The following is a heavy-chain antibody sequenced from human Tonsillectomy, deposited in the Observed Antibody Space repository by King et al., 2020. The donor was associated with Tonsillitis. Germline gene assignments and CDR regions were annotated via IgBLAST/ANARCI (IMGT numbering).Heavy chain of an antibody. CDR1: GFSFNTYA. CDR3: ATVADGEGPYFFDY. D-gene: IGHD3-10*01. Sequence: VQLVESGGGVVRPGRSLRLSCAASGFSFNTYAFHWVRQAPGKGLDWVAAITHDGDNKYYPDSVKGRFTISRDNSENTLYLQMNSLRPEDTAVYYCATVADGEGPYFFDYWGKGTLVTVSS. V-gene: IGHV3-30-3*01. CDR2: ITHDGDNK. J-gene: IGHJ4*02.